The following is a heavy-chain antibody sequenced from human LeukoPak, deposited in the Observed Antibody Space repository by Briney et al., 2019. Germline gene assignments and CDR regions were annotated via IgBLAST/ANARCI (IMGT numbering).Heavy chain of an antibody. CDR3: ARVDGSSSFNGFDP. V-gene: IGHV1-69*05. J-gene: IGHJ5*02. CDR2: IIPIFGTA. Sequence: GASVKVSCKASGGTFSSYAISWVRQAPGQGLEWMGGIIPIFGTANYAQKLQGRVTMTTDTSTSTAYMELRSLRSDDTAVYYCARVDGSSSFNGFDPWGQGTLVTVSS. D-gene: IGHD6-6*01. CDR1: GGTFSSYA.